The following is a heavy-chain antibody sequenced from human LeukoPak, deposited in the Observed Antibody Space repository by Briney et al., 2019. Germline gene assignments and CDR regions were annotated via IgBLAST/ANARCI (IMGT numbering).Heavy chain of an antibody. CDR3: ARVFCSYHPPLCY. V-gene: IGHV3-30-3*01. D-gene: IGHD3-10*02. CDR2: ISYDGSNK. Sequence: GGSLRLSCAASGFTFSSYAMHWVRQAPGKGLERVAVISYDGSNKYYADSVKGRFTISRDTCKNTLYLQMNSLRAEDTAVYYCARVFCSYHPPLCYWGQGTLVTVSS. J-gene: IGHJ4*02. CDR1: GFTFSSYA.